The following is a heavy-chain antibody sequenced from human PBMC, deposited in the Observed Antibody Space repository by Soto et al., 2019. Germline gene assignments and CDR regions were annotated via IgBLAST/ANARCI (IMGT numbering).Heavy chain of an antibody. CDR2: INYSGST. CDR3: ARMDNSATYQTFDC. CDR1: GGSFSGYY. V-gene: IGHV4-34*01. Sequence: SETLSLTCAVYGGSFSGYYWSWIRQPPGKGLEWIGEINYSGSTNYNPSLKSRVTISVDTSKNQFSLKLSSVTAADTAVYYCARMDNSATYQTFDCWGQGTLVTVSS. J-gene: IGHJ4*02. D-gene: IGHD1-26*01.